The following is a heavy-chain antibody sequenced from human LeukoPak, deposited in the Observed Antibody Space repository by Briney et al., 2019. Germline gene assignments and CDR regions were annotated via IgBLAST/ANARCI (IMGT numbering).Heavy chain of an antibody. Sequence: SETLSLTCTVSGGSINNYYWSWIRQPAGKGVEWIGLIYSSGSTSYNPSLKSRVTMSVDTSKKQFSLRLSSVTAADTAVYYCARTPIYYFDNSGYYNWGQGTLVTVSS. D-gene: IGHD3-22*01. CDR1: GGSINNYY. CDR3: ARTPIYYFDNSGYYN. V-gene: IGHV4-4*07. CDR2: IYSSGST. J-gene: IGHJ4*02.